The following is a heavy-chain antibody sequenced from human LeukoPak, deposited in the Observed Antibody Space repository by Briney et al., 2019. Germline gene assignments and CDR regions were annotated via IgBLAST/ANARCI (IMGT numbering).Heavy chain of an antibody. Sequence: PSETLSLTCAVYGGSFSDYYRNWIRQPLGKGLEWIGEIIHSGSTHYNPSLKSRVTISVDTSKNQFSLKLTSVTAADTAVYYCARDRRRQQSLHGWFDPWGQGTLVTVSS. D-gene: IGHD6-13*01. CDR1: GGSFSDYY. J-gene: IGHJ5*02. V-gene: IGHV4-34*12. CDR2: IIHSGST. CDR3: ARDRRRQQSLHGWFDP.